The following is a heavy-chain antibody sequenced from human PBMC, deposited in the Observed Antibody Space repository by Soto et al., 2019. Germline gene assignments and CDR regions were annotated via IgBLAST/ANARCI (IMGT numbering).Heavy chain of an antibody. CDR3: ARAYSWYFDF. D-gene: IGHD1-26*01. Sequence: QVQLQESGPGLVKPSKTLSLTCTVSGGSISSYYWSWIRQPPGKGLEWIGYIYYSGSTNYNPSLKSRVTISVDTSKNQFSLKLSSVTAADTAVYYCARAYSWYFDFWGRGTLVTVSS. V-gene: IGHV4-59*01. CDR1: GGSISSYY. CDR2: IYYSGST. J-gene: IGHJ2*01.